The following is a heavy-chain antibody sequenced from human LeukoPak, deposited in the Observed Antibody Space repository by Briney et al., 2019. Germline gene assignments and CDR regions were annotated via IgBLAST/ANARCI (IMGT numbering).Heavy chain of an antibody. J-gene: IGHJ4*02. CDR3: ARLVVVTAIEYDY. CDR2: IYYSGST. Sequence: SQTLSLTCTVSGGSISSGDYYWSWIRQPPGKGLEWIGYIYYSGSTYYNPSLKSRVTISVDTSKNQFSLKLSSVTAADTAVYYCARLVVVTAIEYDYWGQGTLVTVSS. CDR1: GGSISSGDYY. V-gene: IGHV4-30-4*08. D-gene: IGHD2-21*02.